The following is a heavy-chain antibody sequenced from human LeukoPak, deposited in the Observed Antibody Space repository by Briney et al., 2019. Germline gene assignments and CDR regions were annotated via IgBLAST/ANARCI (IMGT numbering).Heavy chain of an antibody. D-gene: IGHD3-22*01. J-gene: IGHJ4*02. Sequence: GGSLRLSCAASGFTFSSYAVSWVRQAPGKGLEWVSFISPSGDRTSNADSVEGRFTISRDNTRSTLYLQMNSLRDEDTGVYYCAIMHGYYDGSGFWVQWGQGTLVTVSS. CDR1: GFTFSSYA. CDR2: ISPSGDRT. CDR3: AIMHGYYDGSGFWVQ. V-gene: IGHV3-23*01.